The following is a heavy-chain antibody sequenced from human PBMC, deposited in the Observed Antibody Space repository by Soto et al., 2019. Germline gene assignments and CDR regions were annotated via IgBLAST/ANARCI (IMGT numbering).Heavy chain of an antibody. CDR2: IYHSGST. V-gene: IGHV4-59*01. D-gene: IGHD4-4*01. J-gene: IGHJ5*02. CDR1: GASISNDY. Sequence: QVQLQESGPGLVKPSETLSLTCTVSGASISNDYWTWIRQPPGKGLEWVGFIYHSGSTNYNPSLTSRVTMSVDTSKNQFSLRLTSVTAADTAVYYCARQVTNTWQYDPWGQGTLVTVSS. CDR3: ARQVTNTWQYDP.